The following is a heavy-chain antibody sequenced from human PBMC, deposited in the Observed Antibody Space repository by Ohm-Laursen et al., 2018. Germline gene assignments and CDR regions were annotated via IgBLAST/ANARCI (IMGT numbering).Heavy chain of an antibody. D-gene: IGHD6-19*01. J-gene: IGHJ6*02. CDR2: ISGGGGST. CDR3: AKGTSSGWSYYYYGMDV. V-gene: IGHV3-23*01. CDR1: GFTFSSYA. Sequence: SLRLSCAASGFTFSSYAMSWVRQAPGKGLEWVSAISGGGGSTYYADSVKGRFTISRENSKNTLYLQMNSLRVEDTAVYYCAKGTSSGWSYYYYGMDVWGQGTTVTVSS.